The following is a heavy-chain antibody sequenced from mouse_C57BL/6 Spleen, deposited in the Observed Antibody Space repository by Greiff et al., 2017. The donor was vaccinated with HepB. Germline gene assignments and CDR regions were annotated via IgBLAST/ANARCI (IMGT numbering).Heavy chain of an antibody. D-gene: IGHD2-1*01. V-gene: IGHV7-1*01. CDR1: GFTFSDFY. CDR3: ARDYYGWYFDV. J-gene: IGHJ1*03. Sequence: EVKVVESGGGLVQSGRSLRLSCATSGFTFSDFYMEWVRQAPGKGLEWIAASRNKANDYTTEYSASVKGRFIVSRDTSQSILYLQMNALRAEDTAIYYCARDYYGWYFDVWGTGTTVTVSS. CDR2: SRNKANDYTT.